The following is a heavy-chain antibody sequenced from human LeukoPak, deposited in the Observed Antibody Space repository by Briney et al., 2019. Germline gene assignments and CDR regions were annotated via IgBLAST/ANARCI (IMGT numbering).Heavy chain of an antibody. CDR1: GVSISSNY. J-gene: IGHJ4*02. D-gene: IGHD6-13*01. Sequence: SETLSLTCTVSGVSISSNYWSWIRQPPGKGLEWIGYIYYSGSTNYNPSLKSRVTISVDTSKNQFSLKLSSVTAADTAVYYCARHRGSWYDPLDYWGQGTLVTVSS. V-gene: IGHV4-59*08. CDR3: ARHRGSWYDPLDY. CDR2: IYYSGST.